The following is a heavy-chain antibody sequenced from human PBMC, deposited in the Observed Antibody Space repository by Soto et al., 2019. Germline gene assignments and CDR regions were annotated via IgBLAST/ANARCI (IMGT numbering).Heavy chain of an antibody. CDR1: GGSISNDDYY. J-gene: IGHJ4*02. Sequence: QVQLQESGPGLVQPSQTLSLTCTVSGGSISNDDYYWSWVRQHPGKGLEWIGYIFYNGNSYYNPSLRSRPSISVDTSKNQFCLKVSSVTAADAAVYYCVGLRGSGTRYLFDYWGQGTLVNVSS. CDR3: VGLRGSGTRYLFDY. V-gene: IGHV4-31*03. D-gene: IGHD3-10*01. CDR2: IFYNGNS.